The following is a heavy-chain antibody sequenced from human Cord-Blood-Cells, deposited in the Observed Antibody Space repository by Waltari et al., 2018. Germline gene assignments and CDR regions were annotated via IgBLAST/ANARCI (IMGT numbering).Heavy chain of an antibody. CDR3: ARSRTKTNDTAMVMGY. Sequence: EVQLVQPGAVVKKPGESLKISCKGSVYSFTSYWIYWVRQMAGKGLEWMCSISPGYTDTKYRPSFQGQVTISADKSISTAYLQWSSLKASDTAMYYWARSRTKTNDTAMVMGYWGQGTLVTVSS. CDR1: VYSFTSYW. J-gene: IGHJ4*02. CDR2: ISPGYTDT. D-gene: IGHD5-18*01. V-gene: IGHV5-51*01.